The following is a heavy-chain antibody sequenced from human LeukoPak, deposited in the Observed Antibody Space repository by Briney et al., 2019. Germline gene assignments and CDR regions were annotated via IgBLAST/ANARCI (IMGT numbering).Heavy chain of an antibody. CDR1: GFSFSDHY. J-gene: IGHJ3*02. Sequence: PGGSLRLSCAASGFSFSDHYMSWIRQAPGKGLEWVSIIYSGGSTYYADSVKGRFTISRDNSKNTLYLQMNSLRAEDTAVYYCARHLSGDDIWGQGTMVTVSS. D-gene: IGHD4-17*01. V-gene: IGHV3-66*04. CDR2: IYSGGST. CDR3: ARHLSGDDI.